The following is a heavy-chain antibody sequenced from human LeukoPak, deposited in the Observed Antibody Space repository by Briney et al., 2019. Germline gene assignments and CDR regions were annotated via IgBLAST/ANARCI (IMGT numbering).Heavy chain of an antibody. J-gene: IGHJ4*02. D-gene: IGHD3-22*01. CDR1: GFTFSSYS. CDR2: IRFTGSYI. Sequence: GGSLRLSCAASGFTFSSYSMNWVRQAPGKGLEWVSSIRFTGSYIYYADSVKGRFTISRDDAKNLLSLQMISLRVEDTAVYYCARWGDEAYYDSSGCIDYWGQGTLVTVSS. V-gene: IGHV3-21*01. CDR3: ARWGDEAYYDSSGCIDY.